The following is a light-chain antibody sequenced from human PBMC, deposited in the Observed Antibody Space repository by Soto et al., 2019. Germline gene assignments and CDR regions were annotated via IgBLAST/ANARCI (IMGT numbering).Light chain of an antibody. V-gene: IGKV3-20*01. Sequence: EIVLTQSPGTLSLSPGERATLSCRASQSVSSSFLAWYQQKPGQAPRLLIYGASSRATGIPDRFSGSGSGTYFPLTISRLEPEDVAVYYCQQYGSSPLTFGGGTKVEIK. CDR2: GAS. CDR1: QSVSSSF. J-gene: IGKJ4*01. CDR3: QQYGSSPLT.